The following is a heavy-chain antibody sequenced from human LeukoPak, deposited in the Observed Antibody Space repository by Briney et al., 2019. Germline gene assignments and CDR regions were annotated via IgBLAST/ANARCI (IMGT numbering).Heavy chain of an antibody. D-gene: IGHD2-8*02. CDR2: INHNGNVN. J-gene: IGHJ6*02. CDR3: ARGRDWWYYYGMDV. Sequence: PGGSLGLSCAASGFTVSSNYMNWARQAPGKGLEWVASINHNGNVNYYVDSVKGRFTISRDNAKNSLYLQMSNLRAEDTAVYYCARGRDWWYYYGMDVWGQGTTVTVSS. CDR1: GFTVSSNY. V-gene: IGHV3-7*03.